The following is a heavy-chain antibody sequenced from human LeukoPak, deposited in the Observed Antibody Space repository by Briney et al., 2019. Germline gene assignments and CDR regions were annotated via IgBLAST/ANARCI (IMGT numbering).Heavy chain of an antibody. CDR1: GGSFSGYY. CDR2: INHSGST. V-gene: IGHV4-34*01. D-gene: IGHD6-19*01. CDR3: ARGSGWYALHY. J-gene: IGHJ4*02. Sequence: SETLSLTCAVYGGSFSGYYWSWIRQPPGKGLEWIGEINHSGSTNYNPSLKSRVTISVDTSKNQFSLKLSSVTAADTAVYYCARGSGWYALHYWGQRTLGTVSS.